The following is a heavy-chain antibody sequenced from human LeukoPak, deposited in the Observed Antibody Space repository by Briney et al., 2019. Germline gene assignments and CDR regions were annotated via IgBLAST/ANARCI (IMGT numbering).Heavy chain of an antibody. CDR2: IYYSGST. V-gene: IGHV4-59*08. CDR3: ARREGYCSSTSCYNWFDP. D-gene: IGHD2-2*01. J-gene: IGHJ5*02. Sequence: PSETLSLTCTVSGGSISSYYWSWIRQPPGKGLEWIGYIYYSGSTNYNPSLKSRVTISVGTSKNQFSLKLSSVTAADTAVYYCARREGYCSSTSCYNWFDPWGQGTLVTVSS. CDR1: GGSISSYY.